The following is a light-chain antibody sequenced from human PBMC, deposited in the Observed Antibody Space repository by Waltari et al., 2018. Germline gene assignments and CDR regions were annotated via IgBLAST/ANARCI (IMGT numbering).Light chain of an antibody. V-gene: IGLV3-1*01. CDR1: KLGSKY. Sequence: SYEVTQPPSVSVSPRQRATITCSGEKLGSKYVSWYQQKSGQSPVLVIYRDDKRPSGSPERLSGSNSGNTATLTISGTQPMDEADYYCQAWDSSAFVFGAGTKVTVL. CDR3: QAWDSSAFV. J-gene: IGLJ1*01. CDR2: RDD.